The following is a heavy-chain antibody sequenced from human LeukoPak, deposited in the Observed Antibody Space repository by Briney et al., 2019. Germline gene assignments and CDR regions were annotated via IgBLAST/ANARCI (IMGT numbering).Heavy chain of an antibody. Sequence: GGSLQISCKGSGYSFTSYWIGWGRQVPGKGLGGGGIIYPGDSDTRYSPSFQGQVTVSPDKSIGTAYLQWSSLKASDTGMYYCARLNSGSYLDYFVYWGQGTLVTVSS. D-gene: IGHD1-26*01. CDR3: ARLNSGSYLDYFVY. J-gene: IGHJ4*02. V-gene: IGHV5-51*01. CDR1: GYSFTSYW. CDR2: IYPGDSDT.